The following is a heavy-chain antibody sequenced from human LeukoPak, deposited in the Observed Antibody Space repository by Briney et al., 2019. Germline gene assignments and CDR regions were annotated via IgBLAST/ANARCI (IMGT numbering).Heavy chain of an antibody. Sequence: GRSLRLSCAASGFTVSINYMTWIRQAPGKGLEWVSIIHSGGTTYYADAVKGRFTISRDDSKNTLYRQMNSLRAEDTAVYYCARDSPDRGYTYALDYWGQGTLVTVSS. CDR3: ARDSPDRGYTYALDY. J-gene: IGHJ4*02. D-gene: IGHD5-18*01. V-gene: IGHV3-66*01. CDR2: IHSGGTT. CDR1: GFTVSINY.